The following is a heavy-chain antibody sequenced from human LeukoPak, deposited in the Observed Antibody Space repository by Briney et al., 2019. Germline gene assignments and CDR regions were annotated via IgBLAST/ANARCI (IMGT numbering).Heavy chain of an antibody. CDR3: AKDRGNWNDRYFDY. Sequence: GGSLRLSCAASGFTFSSYGTHWVRQAPGKGLEWVAFIRYDGSNKYYADSVKGRFTISRDNSKNTLYLQMNSLRAEDTAVYYCAKDRGNWNDRYFDYWGQGTLVTVSS. CDR2: IRYDGSNK. J-gene: IGHJ4*02. V-gene: IGHV3-30*02. D-gene: IGHD1-20*01. CDR1: GFTFSSYG.